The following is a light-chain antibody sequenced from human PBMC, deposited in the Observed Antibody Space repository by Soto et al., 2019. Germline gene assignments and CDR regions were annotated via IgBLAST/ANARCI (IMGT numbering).Light chain of an antibody. Sequence: QPVLTQPPSASGTPGQRVTISCSGSSSNIGSNYVYWYQQLPGTAPKLLIYRNNQRPSGIPDRFSGSKSGTSASLAIRGLRSEDEADYYCAAWDDSLSGRVFGGGTKVTVL. CDR1: SSNIGSNY. V-gene: IGLV1-47*01. J-gene: IGLJ3*02. CDR2: RNN. CDR3: AAWDDSLSGRV.